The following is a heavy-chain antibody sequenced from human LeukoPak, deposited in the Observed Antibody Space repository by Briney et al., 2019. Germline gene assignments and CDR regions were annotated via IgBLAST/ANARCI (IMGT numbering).Heavy chain of an antibody. J-gene: IGHJ1*01. CDR2: IYYREST. D-gene: IGHD1-14*01. Sequence: SETLSLTCTVSGGSINSGGYYWSWIRQHPGKGLEGIGYIYYRESTYYNPSLESRVTISTDTSRNQFSLTLSSVTAADTAVYYCARESYAITGHRYFQDWGQGTLVTVSS. CDR1: GGSINSGGYY. V-gene: IGHV4-31*03. CDR3: ARESYAITGHRYFQD.